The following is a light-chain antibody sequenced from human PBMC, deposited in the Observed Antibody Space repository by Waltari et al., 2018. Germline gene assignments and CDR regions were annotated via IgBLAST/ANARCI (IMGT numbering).Light chain of an antibody. CDR1: SSDVGASTL. Sequence: QSALTQPASVSGSPGQSITISCTGTSSDVGASTLLSWYQQHPGKPPTLMIYEVNKRPSGVSNRFSGSKSDNTASLTISGLQAEDEADYYCCSYAGRSTLVFGGGTNLTVL. V-gene: IGLV2-23*02. CDR2: EVN. CDR3: CSYAGRSTLV. J-gene: IGLJ3*02.